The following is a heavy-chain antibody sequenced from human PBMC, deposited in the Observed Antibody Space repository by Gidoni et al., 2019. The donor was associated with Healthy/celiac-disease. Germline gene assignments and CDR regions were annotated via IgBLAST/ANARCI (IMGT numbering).Heavy chain of an antibody. CDR2: IYYSGST. Sequence: QLQLQESGPGLVKPSETLSLTCPVSGGSISSSSYYWGWIRQPPGKGLEWIGSIYYSGSTYYNPSLKSRVTISVDTSKNQFSLKLSSVTAADTAVYYCARGRGSGWLLDYWGQGTLVTVSS. CDR1: GGSISSSSYY. CDR3: ARGRGSGWLLDY. J-gene: IGHJ4*02. D-gene: IGHD6-19*01. V-gene: IGHV4-39*07.